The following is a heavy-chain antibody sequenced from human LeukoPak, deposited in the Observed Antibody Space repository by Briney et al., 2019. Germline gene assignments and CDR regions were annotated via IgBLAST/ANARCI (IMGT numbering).Heavy chain of an antibody. CDR2: ISSRSSYI. J-gene: IGHJ4*02. V-gene: IGHV3-21*01. Sequence: GGSLRLSCAASGFTFSSHRMNWVRQAPGKGLEWVSSISSRSSYIYYADSLKGRFTISRDNAKNSLYLNIHSLRAEDTAVYYCARDRADPDYGDYVFAYWGQGTLVTVSS. CDR1: GFTFSSHR. D-gene: IGHD4-17*01. CDR3: ARDRADPDYGDYVFAY.